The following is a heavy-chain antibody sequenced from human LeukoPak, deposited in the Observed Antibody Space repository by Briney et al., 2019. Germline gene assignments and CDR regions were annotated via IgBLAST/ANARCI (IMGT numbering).Heavy chain of an antibody. J-gene: IGHJ6*02. CDR3: ARHIVVVPAAPGDFGMDV. D-gene: IGHD2-2*01. Sequence: GGSLRLSCAASGFTVTGNYMSWVRQAPGKGLEWVSVIYSDGSTYYADSVKGRFTISRDNSKNTLYLQMNSLRAEDTAVYYCARHIVVVPAAPGDFGMDVWGQGTTVTVSS. V-gene: IGHV3-66*04. CDR2: IYSDGST. CDR1: GFTVTGNY.